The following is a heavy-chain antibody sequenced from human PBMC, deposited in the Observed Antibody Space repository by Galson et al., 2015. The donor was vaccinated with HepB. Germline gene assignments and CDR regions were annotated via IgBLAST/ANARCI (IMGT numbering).Heavy chain of an antibody. CDR2: IYSVSTT. CDR3: LGYPGY. CDR1: GFTVTKNH. D-gene: IGHD2-2*03. V-gene: IGHV3-53*01. Sequence: SLRLSCAASGFTVTKNHITWVRQAPGQGLEWLAMIYSVSTTYYADPVKGRFTISRDNSKNTWYLQMNSLRAEDTAIYYCLGYPGYWGQGTLVTVSS. J-gene: IGHJ4*02.